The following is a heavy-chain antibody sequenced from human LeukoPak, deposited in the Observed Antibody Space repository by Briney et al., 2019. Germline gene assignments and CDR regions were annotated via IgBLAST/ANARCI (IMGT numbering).Heavy chain of an antibody. D-gene: IGHD3-22*01. J-gene: IGHJ3*02. CDR2: IYYSGST. CDR1: GGSISSSSYY. CDR3: ARQERITMIVVVITRLPDAFDI. Sequence: SETLSLTCTVSGGSISSSSYYWGWIRQPPGKGLEWIGSIYYSGSTCYNPSLKSRVTISVDTSKNQFSLKLSSVTAADTAVYYCARQERITMIVVVITRLPDAFDIWGQGTMVTVSS. V-gene: IGHV4-39*01.